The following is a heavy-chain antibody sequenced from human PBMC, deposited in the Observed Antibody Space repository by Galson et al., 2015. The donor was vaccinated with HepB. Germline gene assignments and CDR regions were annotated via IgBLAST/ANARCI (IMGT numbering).Heavy chain of an antibody. J-gene: IGHJ5*02. CDR2: IYWNDDK. Sequence: PALVKPTQTLTLTCSFSVFSLTTRGVGVGWIRQPPGKALEWLALIYWNDDKRYSPSLKSRLTITKDTSINRVVLTVTNMDPVDTATYYCARASGVTVLNWFPLWGQGTLVTVSS. D-gene: IGHD4/OR15-4a*01. V-gene: IGHV2-5*01. CDR1: VFSLTTRGVG. CDR3: ARASGVTVLNWFPL.